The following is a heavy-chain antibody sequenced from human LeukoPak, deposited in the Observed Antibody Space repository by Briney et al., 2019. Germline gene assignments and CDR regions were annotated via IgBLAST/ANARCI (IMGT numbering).Heavy chain of an antibody. Sequence: GGSLRLSCAASGFTVSSNYMSWVRQAPGKGLEWVSVIYSGGSTYYADSVKGRFTISRDNSKSTLYLQMNSLRAEDTAVYYCAREDTAMVPGRVFYGMDVWGQGTTVTVSS. CDR3: AREDTAMVPGRVFYGMDV. CDR2: IYSGGST. V-gene: IGHV3-66*02. D-gene: IGHD5-18*01. CDR1: GFTVSSNY. J-gene: IGHJ6*02.